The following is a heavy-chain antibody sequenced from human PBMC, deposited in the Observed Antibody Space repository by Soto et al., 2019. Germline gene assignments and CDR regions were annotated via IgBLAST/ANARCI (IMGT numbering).Heavy chain of an antibody. CDR1: GYTFTSYG. J-gene: IGHJ6*02. CDR3: ARVMTLTKDVLGGYYYGMDV. D-gene: IGHD3-16*01. CDR2: ISAYNGNT. V-gene: IGHV1-18*01. Sequence: QVQLVQSGAEVKKPGASVKVSCKASGYTFTSYGITWVRQAPGQGLEWMGWISAYNGNTHCAQKLQGRVTRTTDTSTSTAYMGLSSLRSDDTAVYYCARVMTLTKDVLGGYYYGMDVWGQGTMVTVAS.